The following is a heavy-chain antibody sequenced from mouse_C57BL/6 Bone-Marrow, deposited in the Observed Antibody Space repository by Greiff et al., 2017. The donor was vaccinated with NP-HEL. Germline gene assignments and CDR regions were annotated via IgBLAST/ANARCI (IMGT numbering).Heavy chain of an antibody. CDR1: GFSLTSYG. J-gene: IGHJ4*01. CDR3: AKKSRVVGAMDY. D-gene: IGHD1-1*01. Sequence: VKLMESGPGLVQPSQSLSITCTVSGFSLTSYGVHWVRQPPGKGLEWLGVIWSGGSTDYNAAFISRLSISKDNSKSQVFFKMNSLQADDTAIYYCAKKSRVVGAMDYWGQGTSVTVSS. V-gene: IGHV2-4*01. CDR2: IWSGGST.